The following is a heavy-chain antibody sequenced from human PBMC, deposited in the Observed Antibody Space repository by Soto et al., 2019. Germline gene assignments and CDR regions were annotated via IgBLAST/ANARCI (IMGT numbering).Heavy chain of an antibody. CDR2: IKQDGSEK. J-gene: IGHJ4*02. CDR3: AREMVYALYINFDY. V-gene: IGHV3-7*01. D-gene: IGHD2-8*01. CDR1: GFTFSSYW. Sequence: GGSLRLSCAASGFTFSSYWMSWVRQAPGKGLEWVANIKQDGSEKYYVDSVKGRFTISRDNAKNSLYLQMNSLRAEDTAVYYCAREMVYALYINFDYWGQGTLVTVSS.